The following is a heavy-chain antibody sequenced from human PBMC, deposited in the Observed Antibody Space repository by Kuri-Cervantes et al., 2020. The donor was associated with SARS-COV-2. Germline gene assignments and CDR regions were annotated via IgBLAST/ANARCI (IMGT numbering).Heavy chain of an antibody. CDR2: INPSGGST. D-gene: IGHD3-9*01. CDR1: GYTFTSYY. J-gene: IGHJ6*02. Sequence: ASVKVSCKASGYTFTSYYMHWVRQAPGQGLEWMGIINPSGGSTTYAQKFQGRVTMTRDTSTSTVYMELSSLRSEDTAVYYCAREAGYYDMLLTPSYYYYYYCMDVWGQGTTVTVSS. V-gene: IGHV1-46*01. CDR3: AREAGYYDMLLTPSYYYYYYCMDV.